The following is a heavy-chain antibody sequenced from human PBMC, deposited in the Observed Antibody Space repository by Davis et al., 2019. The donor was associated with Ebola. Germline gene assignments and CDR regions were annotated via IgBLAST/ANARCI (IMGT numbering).Heavy chain of an antibody. J-gene: IGHJ4*02. CDR1: GFTFTDYY. Sequence: GESLKISCAASGFTFTDYYMSWIRQAPGKGLEWVSSITGSGGSRYHADSVKGRFTISRDNSENTLHLQMNSLRADDTAVYYCAKSTMIVGDWDFDYWGQGTLVTVSS. CDR3: AKSTMIVGDWDFDY. D-gene: IGHD3-22*01. CDR2: ITGSGGSR. V-gene: IGHV3-23*01.